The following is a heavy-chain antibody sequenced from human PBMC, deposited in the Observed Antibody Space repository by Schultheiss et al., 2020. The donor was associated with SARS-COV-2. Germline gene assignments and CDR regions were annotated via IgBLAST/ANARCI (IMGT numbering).Heavy chain of an antibody. V-gene: IGHV3-23*01. CDR2: ISGSGGTT. CDR1: GFTFSSYA. Sequence: GGSLRLSCVASGFTFSSYAMSWVRQAPGKGLEWVSAISGSGGTTYYADSVKGRFTISRDNSKNTLYLQMNSLRAEDTAVYYCARDGPWDGGKATPYFQHWGQGTLVTVSS. D-gene: IGHD2-15*01. CDR3: ARDGPWDGGKATPYFQH. J-gene: IGHJ1*01.